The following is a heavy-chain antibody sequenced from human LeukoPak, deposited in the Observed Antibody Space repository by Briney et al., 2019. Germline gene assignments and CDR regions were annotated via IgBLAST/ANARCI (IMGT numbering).Heavy chain of an antibody. CDR1: GYTFTNYW. D-gene: IGHD3-22*01. CDR2: IYPDDSDT. CDR3: ARVRYYYDSTGFYYFDY. V-gene: IGHV5-51*01. J-gene: IGHJ4*02. Sequence: GESLKISCKGSGYTFTNYWIGWVRQTPGKGLEWMGIIYPDDSDTRYSPSFQGQVTMPADKSITTAYLQWSSLKASDTAMYYCARVRYYYDSTGFYYFDYWGQGTLVTVSP.